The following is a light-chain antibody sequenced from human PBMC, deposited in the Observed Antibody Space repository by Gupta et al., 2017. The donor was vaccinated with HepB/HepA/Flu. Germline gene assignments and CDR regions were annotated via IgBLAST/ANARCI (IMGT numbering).Light chain of an antibody. Sequence: IVMTQSPATLSVSPGERATLSCRASQSVTVNVAWFQLKPGQAPRLLIQGASTRAIDIPARFSGSGSGTEFTLTISSLQSEDSAVYFCQQYDNWLKTFGQGTKVEVK. CDR3: QQYDNWLKT. J-gene: IGKJ1*01. V-gene: IGKV3-15*01. CDR2: GAS. CDR1: QSVTVN.